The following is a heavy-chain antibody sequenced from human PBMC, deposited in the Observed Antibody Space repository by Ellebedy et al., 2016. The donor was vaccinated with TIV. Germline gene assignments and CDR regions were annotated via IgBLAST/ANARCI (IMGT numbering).Heavy chain of an antibody. CDR3: ARNSDVVLIPSAYASSFDI. CDR2: IIPMFGVP. V-gene: IGHV1-69*13. D-gene: IGHD2-8*01. J-gene: IGHJ3*02. CDR1: GGTFGNHP. Sequence: ASVKVSCKASGGTFGNHPLSWVRQAPGQGLEWVGRIIPMFGVPDTAQMLQGRLTITADESTSTAHMELSSLRPEDTAVYYCARNSDVVLIPSAYASSFDIWGQGTMVTVSS.